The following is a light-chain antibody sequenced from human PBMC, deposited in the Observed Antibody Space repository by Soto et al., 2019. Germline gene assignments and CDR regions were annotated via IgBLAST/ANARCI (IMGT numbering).Light chain of an antibody. CDR1: SSNIGNNA. CDR2: YND. V-gene: IGLV1-36*01. Sequence: QAVVTQPPSVSEAPRQRVTISCSGSSSNIGNNAVSWYQQVPGKAPKLLIYYNDLLPSGVSDRFSGSKSGTSASLAISGLQSEDEADYYCAVWDDSLDVWVFGGGTKLTVL. J-gene: IGLJ3*02. CDR3: AVWDDSLDVWV.